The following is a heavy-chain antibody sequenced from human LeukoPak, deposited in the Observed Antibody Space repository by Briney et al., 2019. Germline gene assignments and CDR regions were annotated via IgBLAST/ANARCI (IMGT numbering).Heavy chain of an antibody. CDR1: GFTFSSYA. CDR2: VSGSGGTA. Sequence: PGGSLRLSCAASGFTFSSYAMNWVRQAPGKRLEWVSAVSGSGGTAYYADSVKGRFTISRDNSKNTLCLQMNSLRAEDTALYYCARSYISSWDIDYWGQGTLVTVSS. CDR3: ARSYISSWDIDY. J-gene: IGHJ4*02. D-gene: IGHD6-13*01. V-gene: IGHV3-23*01.